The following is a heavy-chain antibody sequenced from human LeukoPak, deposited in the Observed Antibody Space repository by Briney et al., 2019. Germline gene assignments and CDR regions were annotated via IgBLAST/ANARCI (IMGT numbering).Heavy chain of an antibody. CDR1: GGTFSSYA. Sequence: SVKVSCKASGGTFSSYAISWVRQAPGQGLEWMGGITPIFGTANYAQKFQGRVTITADESTSTAYMELSSLRSEDTAVYYCARDLKLELCGFDPWGQGTLVTVSS. D-gene: IGHD1-7*01. CDR3: ARDLKLELCGFDP. J-gene: IGHJ5*02. CDR2: ITPIFGTA. V-gene: IGHV1-69*13.